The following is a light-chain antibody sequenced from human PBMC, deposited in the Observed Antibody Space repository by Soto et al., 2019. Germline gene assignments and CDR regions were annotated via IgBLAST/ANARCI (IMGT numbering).Light chain of an antibody. CDR1: SSNIGSKT. V-gene: IGLV1-44*01. J-gene: IGLJ1*01. CDR3: AAWDDSLNACV. CDR2: NNH. Sequence: QSVLTQAPSASGTPGQRVTISCSGSSSNIGSKTVNWYQQLPGMATKLLIFNNHQRPSGVPDRFSGSKSGTSASLAISGLHSEDEADYYCAAWDDSLNACVFGTGTKVTVL.